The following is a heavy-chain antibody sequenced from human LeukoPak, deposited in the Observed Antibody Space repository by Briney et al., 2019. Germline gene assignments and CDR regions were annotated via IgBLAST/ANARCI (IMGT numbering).Heavy chain of an antibody. CDR3: VKDTGMYSYDSSGFDN. D-gene: IGHD3-22*01. V-gene: IGHV3-23*01. CDR1: GFNFDTYT. Sequence: GSLRLSCAASGFNFDTYTMNWVRQAPGKGLQWVALISASGGMSYYTDSVKGRFSISRDSFRNTLHLKMNDLRTEDTAVYYCVKDTGMYSYDSSGFDNWGQGTLVTVSS. CDR2: ISASGGMS. J-gene: IGHJ4*02.